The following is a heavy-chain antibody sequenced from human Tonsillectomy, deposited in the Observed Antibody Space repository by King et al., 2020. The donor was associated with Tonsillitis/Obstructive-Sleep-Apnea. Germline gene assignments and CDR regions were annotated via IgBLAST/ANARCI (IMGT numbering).Heavy chain of an antibody. Sequence: VQLQESGPGLVKPSETLSLTCTVSGGSISGYYWSWIRQPPGKGLEWIGYIYYSGSTNYNPSLKSRVTISVDTSKNQFSLKLSSVPAADTAVYYCAGEEGYCSGGSCYPDAFDIWGQGTMVTVSS. J-gene: IGHJ3*02. CDR2: IYYSGST. CDR1: GGSISGYY. CDR3: AGEEGYCSGGSCYPDAFDI. D-gene: IGHD2-15*01. V-gene: IGHV4-59*01.